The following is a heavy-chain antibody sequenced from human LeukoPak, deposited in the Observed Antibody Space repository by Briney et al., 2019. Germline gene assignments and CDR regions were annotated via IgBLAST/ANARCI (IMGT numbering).Heavy chain of an antibody. CDR2: IIPIFGTA. J-gene: IGHJ4*02. V-gene: IGHV1-69*05. Sequence: ALVKVSCKASGGTFSSYAISWVRQAPGQGLEWMGGIIPIFGTANYAQKFQGRVTITTDESTSTAYMELSSLRSEDTAVYYCAGSNYYDSSGYADYWGQGTLVTVSS. CDR3: AGSNYYDSSGYADY. CDR1: GGTFSSYA. D-gene: IGHD3-22*01.